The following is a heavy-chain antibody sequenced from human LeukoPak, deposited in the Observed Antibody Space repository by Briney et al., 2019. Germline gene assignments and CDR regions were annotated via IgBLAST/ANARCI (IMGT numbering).Heavy chain of an antibody. V-gene: IGHV3-74*01. Sequence: GGSLRLSCAASGFTFSNFWMHWVRQAPGKGLVWVSRINSDGSSTNYVDSVKGRFTISRDNAKNTLYLQMNSLRDEDTAVYYCAKDGPEGKRVFDIWGQGTMVTVSS. CDR3: AKDGPEGKRVFDI. J-gene: IGHJ3*02. CDR1: GFTFSNFW. D-gene: IGHD3/OR15-3a*01. CDR2: INSDGSST.